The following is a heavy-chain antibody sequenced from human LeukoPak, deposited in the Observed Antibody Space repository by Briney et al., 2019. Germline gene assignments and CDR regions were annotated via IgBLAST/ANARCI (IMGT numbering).Heavy chain of an antibody. Sequence: SETLSLTCAVSGYSISSGYYWGWIRQPPGKGLEWIGSIYHSGSTYYNPSPKSRVTISVDTSKNQFSLKLSSVTAADTAVYYCARSIFGVVISLYYFDYWGQGTLVTVSS. D-gene: IGHD3-3*01. V-gene: IGHV4-38-2*01. CDR3: ARSIFGVVISLYYFDY. CDR1: GYSISSGYY. CDR2: IYHSGST. J-gene: IGHJ4*02.